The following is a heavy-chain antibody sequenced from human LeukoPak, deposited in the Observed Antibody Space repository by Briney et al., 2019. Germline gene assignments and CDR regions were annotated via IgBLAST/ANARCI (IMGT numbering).Heavy chain of an antibody. Sequence: ASVKVSCKASGYTFTSYGISWVRQAPGQGLEWMGWISAYNGSTNYAQKLQGRVTMTTDTSTSTAYMELRSLRSDDTAVYYCARGPPDCSSTTCYAFAAFDIWGQGTMVTVPS. V-gene: IGHV1-18*01. J-gene: IGHJ3*02. CDR3: ARGPPDCSSTTCYAFAAFDI. CDR2: ISAYNGST. D-gene: IGHD2-2*01. CDR1: GYTFTSYG.